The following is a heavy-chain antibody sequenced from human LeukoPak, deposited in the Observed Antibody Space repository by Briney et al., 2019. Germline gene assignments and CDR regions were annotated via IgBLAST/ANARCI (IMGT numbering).Heavy chain of an antibody. J-gene: IGHJ6*02. Sequence: PGGSLRLSCAASGFTFSSYEMNWVRQAPGKGLEWVSYISSSGSTIYYADSVKGRFTISRDNAKNSLYLQMNSLRAEDTAVYYYARDSAFTAPRGTMHGMDVWGQGTTVTVSS. CDR2: ISSSGSTI. CDR3: ARDSAFTAPRGTMHGMDV. CDR1: GFTFSSYE. V-gene: IGHV3-48*03. D-gene: IGHD3-10*01.